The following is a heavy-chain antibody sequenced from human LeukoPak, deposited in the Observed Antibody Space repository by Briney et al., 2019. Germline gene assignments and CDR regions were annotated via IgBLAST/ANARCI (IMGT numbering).Heavy chain of an antibody. V-gene: IGHV1-46*01. J-gene: IGHJ2*01. CDR2: INPSGGST. CDR3: ARDEGVPYSYYDL. Sequence: ASVKVSCKASGYTFTSYYMHWVRQAPGQGLEWMGIINPSGGSTSYAQKFQGRVTMTRDMSTSTVYMELSSLRSEDTAVYYCARDEGVPYSYYDLWGRGTLVTASS. CDR1: GYTFTSYY. D-gene: IGHD5-18*01.